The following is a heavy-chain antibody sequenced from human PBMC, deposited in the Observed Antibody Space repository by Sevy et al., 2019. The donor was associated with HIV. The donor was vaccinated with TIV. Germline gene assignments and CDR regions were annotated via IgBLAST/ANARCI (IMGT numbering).Heavy chain of an antibody. CDR1: GFTFSTYN. CDR2: ISYDGSNK. Sequence: GGSLRLSCAASGFTFSTYNIHWVRQAPVKGLEWVAVISYDGSNKYYADSVKGRFTISRDNSKNTLYLQMNSLRGNDTALYFCARGSAGDSELGYWGQGTLVTVSS. V-gene: IGHV3-30-3*01. D-gene: IGHD2-15*01. J-gene: IGHJ4*02. CDR3: ARGSAGDSELGY.